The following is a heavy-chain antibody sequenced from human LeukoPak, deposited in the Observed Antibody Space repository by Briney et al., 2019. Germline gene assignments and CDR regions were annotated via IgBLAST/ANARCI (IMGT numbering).Heavy chain of an antibody. J-gene: IGHJ6*03. Sequence: GGSLRLSCAGSGFIFSNYALVWVRQAPGKGLEWVSVIYSGGSTYYADSVKGRFTISRDNSKNTLYLQMNSLRAEDTAVYYCARVGAGRRFYYYYYYMDVWGKGTTVTVSS. D-gene: IGHD5-24*01. CDR2: IYSGGST. CDR3: ARVGAGRRFYYYYYYMDV. V-gene: IGHV3-53*01. CDR1: GFIFSNYA.